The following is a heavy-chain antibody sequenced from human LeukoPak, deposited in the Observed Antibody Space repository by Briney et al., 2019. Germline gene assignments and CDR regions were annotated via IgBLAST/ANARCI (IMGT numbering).Heavy chain of an antibody. V-gene: IGHV3-21*01. CDR2: ISSSSSYI. Sequence: GESLRLSCAASGFSFSSYSMNWVREAPGKGLEWVSSISSSSSYIYYADSVKGRFTISRDNAKNSLYLQMNSLRAEDTAVYYCARDVGGSWGGYWGQGTLVTVPS. CDR1: GFSFSSYS. J-gene: IGHJ4*02. D-gene: IGHD2-15*01. CDR3: ARDVGGSWGGY.